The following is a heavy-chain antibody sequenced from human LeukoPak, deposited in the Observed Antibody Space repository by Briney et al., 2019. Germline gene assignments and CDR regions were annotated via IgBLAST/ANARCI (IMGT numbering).Heavy chain of an antibody. V-gene: IGHV1-2*02. Sequence: GASVKVSCKASGYTFTGYYMHWVRQAPGQGLEWMGWINPNSGGTNYAQKFQGRVTMTRDTSISTAYMELSRLRSDDTAVYYCAREVAAAGILREGDFDYWGQGTLVTVSS. CDR3: AREVAAAGILREGDFDY. D-gene: IGHD6-13*01. CDR1: GYTFTGYY. J-gene: IGHJ4*02. CDR2: INPNSGGT.